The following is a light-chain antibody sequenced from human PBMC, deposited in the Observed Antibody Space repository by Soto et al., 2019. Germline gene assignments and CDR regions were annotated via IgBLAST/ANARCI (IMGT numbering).Light chain of an antibody. CDR2: DVS. V-gene: IGLV2-8*01. CDR3: SSYGGIKV. Sequence: QSALTQPASASGSPGQSITISCTGTSSDVGSYNFVSWYQQHPGNAPKLMIYDVSKRPSGVPDRFSGSKSGNTASLTVSGLEAEDEYYYYCSSYGGIKVFGAGTQLTVL. J-gene: IGLJ7*01. CDR1: SSDVGSYNF.